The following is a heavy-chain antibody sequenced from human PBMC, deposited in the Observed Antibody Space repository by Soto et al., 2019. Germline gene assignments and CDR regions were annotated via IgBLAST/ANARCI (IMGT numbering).Heavy chain of an antibody. Sequence: SETLSLTCTVFGDSVTTRSHYWAWVRQPPGGGLEWVAGWKTYYNPSLRSRLTMSVDASTNQFSLTLSSVTAADTAVYYCARQTLWFAAVDIWGSGTTVTVSS. J-gene: IGHJ6*04. CDR1: GDSVTTRSHY. D-gene: IGHD3-10*01. V-gene: IGHV4-39*01. CDR3: ARQTLWFAAVDI. CDR2: WKT.